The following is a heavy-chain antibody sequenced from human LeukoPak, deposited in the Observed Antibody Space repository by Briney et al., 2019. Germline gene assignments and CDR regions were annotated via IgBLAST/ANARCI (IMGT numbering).Heavy chain of an antibody. CDR3: ARDHMRGYIFMDV. CDR1: GFTLTTNY. Sequence: GGSLRLSCAGSGFTLTTNYMTWVRQAPGKGLEWVSVIYISGNTYYTDSVKGRFTISRDNSKNTLYLQMNSLRPEDTAVYYCARDHMRGYIFMDVWGKGTTVTVSS. J-gene: IGHJ6*03. V-gene: IGHV3-66*03. CDR2: IYISGNT. D-gene: IGHD3-3*01.